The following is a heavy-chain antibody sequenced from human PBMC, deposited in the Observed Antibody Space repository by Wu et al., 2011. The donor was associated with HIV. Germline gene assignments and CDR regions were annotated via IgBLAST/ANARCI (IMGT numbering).Heavy chain of an antibody. J-gene: IGHJ4*02. V-gene: IGHV1-69*14. D-gene: IGHD3-10*01. Sequence: QVQLVQSGAAVKKPGSSVKVSCKASGGTFNSYGITWVRQAPGQGLEWMGGIIPIFGTANYAQKFQGRVTITADKSTSTAYMELSSLRSEDTAMYYCARGFPYHFDYWGQGTLVTVSS. CDR3: ARGFPYHFDY. CDR1: GGTFNSYG. CDR2: IIPIFGTA.